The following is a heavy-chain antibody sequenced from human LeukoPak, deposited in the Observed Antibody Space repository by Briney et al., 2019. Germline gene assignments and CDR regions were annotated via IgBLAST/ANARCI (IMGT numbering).Heavy chain of an antibody. D-gene: IGHD4-17*01. CDR1: GDFITAYY. CDR2: IYYSGST. J-gene: IGHJ4*02. CDR3: ARDHYGDYHDY. V-gene: IGHV4-59*01. Sequence: TSSETLSLTCTVSGDFITAYYWSWIRQPPGKGMEWIGYIYYSGSTNYNPSLKSRVTISVDTSKNQFSLKLSSVTAADTAVYYCARDHYGDYHDYWGQGTLVTVSS.